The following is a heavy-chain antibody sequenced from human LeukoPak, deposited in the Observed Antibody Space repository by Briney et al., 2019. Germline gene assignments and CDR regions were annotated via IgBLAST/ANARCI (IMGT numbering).Heavy chain of an antibody. CDR2: INHSGST. D-gene: IGHD6-13*01. CDR3: ARNAALLDY. V-gene: IGHV4-34*01. Sequence: SETLSLTCAVYGGSFSGYYWSWIRQPPGKGLEWIGEINHSGSTDYNPSLKSRVTISVDTSKNQFSLKLSSVTAADTAVYYCARNAALLDYWGQGTLVTVSS. J-gene: IGHJ4*02. CDR1: GGSFSGYY.